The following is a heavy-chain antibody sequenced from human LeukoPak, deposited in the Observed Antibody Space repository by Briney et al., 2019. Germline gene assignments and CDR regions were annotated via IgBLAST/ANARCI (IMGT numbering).Heavy chain of an antibody. CDR2: INPNRGGT. CDR3: ARGRNSVYYFNVVAPSYFDY. V-gene: IGHV1-2*06. D-gene: IGHD3-22*01. J-gene: IGHJ4*02. CDR1: GYTFTGYY. Sequence: ASVKVPCXASGYTFTGYYMHWVRQAPGQGLEWMGRINPNRGGTNCAQKFQGRVTMTRDTSINTAYTDLSRLRSDDTAVYYCARGRNSVYYFNVVAPSYFDYWGQGTLVTVSS.